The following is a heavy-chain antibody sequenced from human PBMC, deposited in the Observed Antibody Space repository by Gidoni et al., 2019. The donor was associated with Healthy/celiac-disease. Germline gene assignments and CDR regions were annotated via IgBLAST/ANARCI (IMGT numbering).Heavy chain of an antibody. Sequence: QVQLVESGGVVVQPGRSLRLSCAASGFTFSSYGMHWVRQAPGKGLEWVAVISYDGSNKYYADSVKGRFTISRDNSKNTLYLQMNSLRAEDTAVYYCAKGGVGATIDYWGQGTLVTVSS. CDR1: GFTFSSYG. CDR2: ISYDGSNK. CDR3: AKGGVGATIDY. J-gene: IGHJ4*02. V-gene: IGHV3-30*18. D-gene: IGHD1-26*01.